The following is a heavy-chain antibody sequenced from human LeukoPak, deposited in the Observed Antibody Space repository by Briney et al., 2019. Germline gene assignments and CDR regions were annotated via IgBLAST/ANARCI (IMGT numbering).Heavy chain of an antibody. J-gene: IGHJ3*02. CDR1: GGSISSSSYS. CDR2: TYYSGST. D-gene: IGHD1-26*01. V-gene: IGHV4-39*01. Sequence: KSSETLSLTCTVSGGSISSSSYSGGWIRQPPGKGLEGMGRTYYSGSTYYNPSPKSRVTISVNTSKNHFSLKLRFVAPPGPARDSWARPYSGSYVGAFDIWGQGTMVTV. CDR3: ARPYSGSYVGAFDI.